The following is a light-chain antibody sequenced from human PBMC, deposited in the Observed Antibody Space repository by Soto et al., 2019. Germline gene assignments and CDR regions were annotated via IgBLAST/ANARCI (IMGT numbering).Light chain of an antibody. CDR2: DAS. J-gene: IGKJ1*01. CDR1: QSVSSY. Sequence: EIVLTQSPATLSLSPGERATLSCRASQSVSSYLAWYQQKPGQAPRLLIYDASNRATGIPARFSGSGSGTDFTLTISSLEPEDFAVYYCQQRSNWPRTFRQGTTVEIK. V-gene: IGKV3-11*01. CDR3: QQRSNWPRT.